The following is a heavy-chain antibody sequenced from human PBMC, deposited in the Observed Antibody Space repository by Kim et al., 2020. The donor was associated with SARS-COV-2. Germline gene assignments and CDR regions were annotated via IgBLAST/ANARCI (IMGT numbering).Heavy chain of an antibody. CDR3: ARGKPQLVAYFQH. CDR2: INAGNGNT. Sequence: ASVKVSCKASGYTFTSYAMHWVRQAPGQRLEWMGWINAGNGNTKYSQKFQGRVTITRDTSASTAYMELSSLRSEDTAVYYCARGKPQLVAYFQHWGQGTLVTVSS. V-gene: IGHV1-3*01. CDR1: GYTFTSYA. D-gene: IGHD6-13*01. J-gene: IGHJ1*01.